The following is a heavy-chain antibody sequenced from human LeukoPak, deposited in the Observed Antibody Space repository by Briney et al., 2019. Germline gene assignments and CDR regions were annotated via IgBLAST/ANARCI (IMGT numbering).Heavy chain of an antibody. Sequence: GRSLRLSCAASGFTFSSYGMHWVRQAPGKGLEWVAVISYDGRNQYYADSMEGRFTISRDNSMHTLYLHMDSLRVEDTAVYFCAKSRAPNYGDYAWYFDYWGQGALVTVSS. CDR2: ISYDGRNQ. CDR1: GFTFSSYG. V-gene: IGHV3-30*18. D-gene: IGHD4-17*01. CDR3: AKSRAPNYGDYAWYFDY. J-gene: IGHJ4*02.